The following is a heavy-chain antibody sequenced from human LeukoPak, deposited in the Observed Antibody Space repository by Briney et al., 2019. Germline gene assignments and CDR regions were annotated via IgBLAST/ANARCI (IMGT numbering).Heavy chain of an antibody. Sequence: PGGSLRLSCAASGFNFSNHAIHWVRQAPGKGLEWVALISYDGNSKHFADSVKGRFTISRHNSKNTLYLQMNSLRAEDTAVYYCGTEIAYCSGGSCYWLVDYWGQGTLVTVSS. CDR3: GTEIAYCSGGSCYWLVDY. J-gene: IGHJ4*02. CDR1: GFNFSNHA. D-gene: IGHD2-15*01. CDR2: ISYDGNSK. V-gene: IGHV3-30*03.